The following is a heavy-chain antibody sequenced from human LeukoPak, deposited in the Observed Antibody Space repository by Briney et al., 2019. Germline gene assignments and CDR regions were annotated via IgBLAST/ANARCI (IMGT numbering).Heavy chain of an antibody. J-gene: IGHJ6*04. CDR2: IIPIFGTA. D-gene: IGHD4-17*01. CDR1: GYAFTTYG. CDR3: ARISIGVYGDYYYGMDV. Sequence: SVKVSCKASGYAFTTYGISWVRQAPGQGLEWMGGIIPIFGTANYAQEFQGRVTITADKSTSTAYMELSSLRSEDTAVYYCARISIGVYGDYYYGMDVWGKGTTVTVSS. V-gene: IGHV1-69*06.